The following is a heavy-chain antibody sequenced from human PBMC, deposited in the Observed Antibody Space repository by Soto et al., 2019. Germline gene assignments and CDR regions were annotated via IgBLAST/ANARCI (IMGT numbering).Heavy chain of an antibody. CDR1: GGTFSSYT. V-gene: IGHV1-69*08. J-gene: IGHJ5*02. CDR2: IVPILDKT. Sequence: QVQLVQSGAEVKKPGSSVKVPCKVSGGTFSSYTITWVRQAPGQGLERMGRIVPILDKTNYAPEFQGRLTITADKSSTTAFMELSGLRFEDSAIYYCARAVSIQVPAPLGSWGQGTLVTVSS. D-gene: IGHD2-2*01. CDR3: ARAVSIQVPAPLGS.